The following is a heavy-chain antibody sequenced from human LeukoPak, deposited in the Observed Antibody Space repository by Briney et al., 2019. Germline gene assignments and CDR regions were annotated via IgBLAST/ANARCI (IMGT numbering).Heavy chain of an antibody. Sequence: PSETLSLTCTVSGGSISSGSYYWSWIRQPAGKGLEWIGRIYTSGSTNYNPSLKSRVTISVDTSKNQFSLKLSSVTAADTAVYYCARDRHDSSGYYYWGQGTLVTVSS. CDR2: IYTSGST. CDR3: ARDRHDSSGYYY. V-gene: IGHV4-61*02. J-gene: IGHJ4*02. D-gene: IGHD3-22*01. CDR1: GGSISSGSYY.